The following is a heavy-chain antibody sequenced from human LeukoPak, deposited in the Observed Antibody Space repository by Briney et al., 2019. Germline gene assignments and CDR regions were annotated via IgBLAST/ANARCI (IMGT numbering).Heavy chain of an antibody. D-gene: IGHD6-19*01. Sequence: GGSLRLSCAASGFTFSSNTMNWVRQASGKGLEWVSCISSSGSYIYYADSVKGRFTISRDNAKNSLYLQMNSLRAEDSAVYYCASGSIAVAGPPFGYWGQGSLVTVSS. CDR1: GFTFSSNT. J-gene: IGHJ4*02. V-gene: IGHV3-21*01. CDR3: ASGSIAVAGPPFGY. CDR2: ISSSGSYI.